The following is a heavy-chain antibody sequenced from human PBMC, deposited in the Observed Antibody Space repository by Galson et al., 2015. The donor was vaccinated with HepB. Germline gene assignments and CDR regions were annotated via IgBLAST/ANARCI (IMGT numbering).Heavy chain of an antibody. D-gene: IGHD1-26*01. CDR2: ISGSGGST. J-gene: IGHJ4*02. CDR3: AKDSTDSGSYYIEIDY. V-gene: IGHV3-23*01. Sequence: SLRLSCAASGFTFSSYAMSWVRQAPGKRLEWVSAISGSGGSTYYADSVKGRFTISRDNSKNTLYLQMNSLRAEDTAVYYCAKDSTDSGSYYIEIDYWGQGTLVTVSS. CDR1: GFTFSSYA.